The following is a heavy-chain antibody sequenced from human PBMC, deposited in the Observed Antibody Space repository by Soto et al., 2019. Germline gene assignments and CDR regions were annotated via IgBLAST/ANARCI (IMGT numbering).Heavy chain of an antibody. CDR2: ISGSGVNT. Sequence: EVQLLDSGGGLVQPGGSLRLSCAASGFTFKNSAMSWVRQAPGKGLVWVSSISGSGVNTHYQDSVKGRFTISRDKSNNTLDLQINSLRAADTAVYYCATVLPISLLRSYRYAFDGWGPGTMVTVAP. D-gene: IGHD1-26*01. V-gene: IGHV3-23*01. J-gene: IGHJ3*01. CDR1: GFTFKNSA. CDR3: ATVLPISLLRSYRYAFDG.